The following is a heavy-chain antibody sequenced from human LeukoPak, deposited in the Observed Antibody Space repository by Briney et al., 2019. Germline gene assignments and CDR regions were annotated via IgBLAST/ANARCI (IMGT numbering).Heavy chain of an antibody. D-gene: IGHD3-22*01. CDR2: IFYTGST. CDR1: GASISGSGHY. J-gene: IGHJ4*02. CDR3: ARNRHSYDSSGHLGIDY. V-gene: IGHV4-39*01. Sequence: SETLSLTCTVSGASISGSGHYWGWLRPSPGRGLEWIGSIFYTGSTSHNPSLNSRVTISVDTSKNQFSLKLNSVTAADSALYFCARNRHSYDSSGHLGIDYWGQGTLVTVSS.